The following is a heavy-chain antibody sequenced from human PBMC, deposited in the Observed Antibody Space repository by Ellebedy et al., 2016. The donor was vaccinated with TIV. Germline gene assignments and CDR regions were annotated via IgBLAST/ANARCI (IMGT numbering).Heavy chain of an antibody. V-gene: IGHV3-7*01. Sequence: GESLKISCAASGFTFRSYWMSWVRQAPGKGLEWVGNINQDGSDKYYVDSVEGRFSISRDNAKNSLYLRMNSLRGEDTALYFCARDGSYGDYLSPRHAFNMWGQGTMVTVSS. D-gene: IGHD4-17*01. CDR3: ARDGSYGDYLSPRHAFNM. J-gene: IGHJ3*02. CDR1: GFTFRSYW. CDR2: INQDGSDK.